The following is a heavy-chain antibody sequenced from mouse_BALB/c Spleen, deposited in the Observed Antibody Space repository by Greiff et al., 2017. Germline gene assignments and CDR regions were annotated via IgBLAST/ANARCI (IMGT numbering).Heavy chain of an antibody. CDR3: TRCYGYEEAIDY. J-gene: IGHJ4*01. CDR1: GYTFTSYW. Sequence: QVQLQQSGAELARPGASVKLSCKASGYTFTSYWMQWVKQRPGQGLEWIGAIYPGDGDTRYTQKFKGKATLTADKSSSTAYMQLSSLASEDSAVYYCTRCYGYEEAIDYWGQGTSVTVSA. V-gene: IGHV1-87*01. CDR2: IYPGDGDT. D-gene: IGHD1-2*01.